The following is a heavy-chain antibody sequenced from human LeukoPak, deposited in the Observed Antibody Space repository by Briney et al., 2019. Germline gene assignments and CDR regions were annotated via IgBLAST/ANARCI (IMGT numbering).Heavy chain of an antibody. D-gene: IGHD5-18*01. CDR1: GYTFTDYY. Sequence: ASVKVSCKASGYTFTDYYMHWVRQAPGQGLEWVGWINPNSGGTNYAQKFQGRVSMTRGTTISTAYMELSRLRSDDTAVYYCARGEYRYGNDYWGQGTLVTVSS. CDR3: ARGEYRYGNDY. CDR2: INPNSGGT. V-gene: IGHV1-2*02. J-gene: IGHJ4*02.